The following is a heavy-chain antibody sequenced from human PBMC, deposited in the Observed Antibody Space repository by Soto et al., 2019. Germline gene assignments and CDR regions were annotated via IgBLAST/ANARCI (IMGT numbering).Heavy chain of an antibody. CDR1: GFTFSSCW. Sequence: GGSLRLSCAASGFTFSSCWMSWVRQAPGKGLEWVANIKQDGSEKYYVDSVKGRFTISRDNAKNSLYLQMNSLRAEDTAVYYCARDSGGGMDVWGQGTTVTVSS. CDR2: IKQDGSEK. D-gene: IGHD2-15*01. J-gene: IGHJ6*02. V-gene: IGHV3-7*01. CDR3: ARDSGGGMDV.